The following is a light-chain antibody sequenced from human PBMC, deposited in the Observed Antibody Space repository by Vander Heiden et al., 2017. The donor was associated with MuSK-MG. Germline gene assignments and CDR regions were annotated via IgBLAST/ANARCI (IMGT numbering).Light chain of an antibody. CDR1: QSVSSRY. Sequence: EIVLTQSPGTLSLSPGERATLSCRASQSVSSRYLAWYQQKPGQAPRLLIYGASSRATGIPDRFSGSGSGTDSTLTISRLEPEDFAVYYCQQDGNSPTWTFGQGTKVEIK. V-gene: IGKV3-20*01. CDR2: GAS. CDR3: QQDGNSPTWT. J-gene: IGKJ1*01.